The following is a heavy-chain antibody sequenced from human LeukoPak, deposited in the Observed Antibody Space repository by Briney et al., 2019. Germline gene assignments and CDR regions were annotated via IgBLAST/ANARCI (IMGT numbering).Heavy chain of an antibody. Sequence: GGSLRLSCAASGFTVSSNYMSWVRQAPGKGLEWVSVIYSGGSTYYADSVKGRFTISRDNSKNTLYLQMNSLRAEDTAVYYCTRRGYGDYAPFDYWGQGTLVTVSS. V-gene: IGHV3-53*01. J-gene: IGHJ4*02. CDR1: GFTVSSNY. D-gene: IGHD4-17*01. CDR3: TRRGYGDYAPFDY. CDR2: IYSGGST.